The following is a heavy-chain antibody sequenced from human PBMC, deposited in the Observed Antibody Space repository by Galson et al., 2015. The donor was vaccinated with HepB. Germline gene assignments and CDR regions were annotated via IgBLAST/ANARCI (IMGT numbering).Heavy chain of an antibody. CDR3: ARAYPVWGSYRYPYYFDY. CDR2: ISAYNGNT. J-gene: IGHJ4*02. Sequence: SVKVSCKASGYTFTSYGISWVRQAPGQGLEWMGWISAYNGNTNYAQKLQGRVTMTTDTSTSTAYMELRSLRSDDTAVYYCARAYPVWGSYRYPYYFDYWGQGTLVTVSS. D-gene: IGHD3-16*02. CDR1: GYTFTSYG. V-gene: IGHV1-18*01.